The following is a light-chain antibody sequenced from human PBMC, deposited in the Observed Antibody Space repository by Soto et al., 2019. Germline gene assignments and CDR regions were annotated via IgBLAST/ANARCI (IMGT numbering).Light chain of an antibody. Sequence: QSALTQPASVSGSPGQSITISCTGTSSDVGGYNYVSWYQQHPGKAPKLMIYDISNRPSGVSNRFSGSKSGNTASLTISGVQAEDDAAYYCSSYTSSRTWVFGGGTKLTVL. CDR2: DIS. J-gene: IGLJ3*02. CDR3: SSYTSSRTWV. V-gene: IGLV2-14*01. CDR1: SSDVGGYNY.